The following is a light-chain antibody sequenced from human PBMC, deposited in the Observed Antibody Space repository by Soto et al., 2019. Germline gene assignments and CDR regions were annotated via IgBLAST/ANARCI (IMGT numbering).Light chain of an antibody. CDR2: DVS. Sequence: EIVLTQYPATLYLSPGERATLSCRASQSVSNYLIWYQQKPGQAPRLLIYDVSNRATGIPARFSVSGSGTDFTLTISSLENEDFAVYYCQQRSSWTRTFGQGTKVDIK. J-gene: IGKJ1*01. V-gene: IGKV3-11*01. CDR3: QQRSSWTRT. CDR1: QSVSNY.